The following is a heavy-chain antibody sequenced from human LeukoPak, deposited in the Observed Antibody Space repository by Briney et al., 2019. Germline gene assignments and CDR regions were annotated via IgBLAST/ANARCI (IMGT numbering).Heavy chain of an antibody. CDR2: IKGDGSEK. Sequence: GGSLRLSCAASGFTFSADWMSWVRKAPGKGLEWVAHIKGDGSEKYSVDSVKGRCTISRDNAKSSLYLQMNSLRAEDTALYYCARGGFGYVYFDYWGQGSLVTVSS. V-gene: IGHV3-7*01. D-gene: IGHD2-8*01. CDR3: ARGGFGYVYFDY. J-gene: IGHJ4*02. CDR1: GFTFSADW.